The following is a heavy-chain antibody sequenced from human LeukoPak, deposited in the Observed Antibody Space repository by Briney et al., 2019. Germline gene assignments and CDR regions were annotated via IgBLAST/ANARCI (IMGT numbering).Heavy chain of an antibody. Sequence: HSETLSLTCTVSGGSISSYYWSWIRQPPGKGLEWIGYIYYSGSTNYNPSLKSRVTISVDTSKNQFSLKLSSVTAADTAVYYCARDLVWFGERILDYWGQRTLVTVSS. CDR1: GGSISSYY. CDR2: IYYSGST. V-gene: IGHV4-59*01. J-gene: IGHJ4*02. D-gene: IGHD3-10*01. CDR3: ARDLVWFGERILDY.